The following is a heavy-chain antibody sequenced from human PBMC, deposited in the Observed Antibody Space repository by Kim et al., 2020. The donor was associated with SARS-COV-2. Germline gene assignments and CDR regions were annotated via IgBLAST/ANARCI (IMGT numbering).Heavy chain of an antibody. D-gene: IGHD3-16*01. CDR1: GFTFSSYA. J-gene: IGHJ5*02. CDR3: ARDGGYWFDP. Sequence: GGSLRLSCAASGFTFSSYAMHWVRQAPGKGLEWVAVISYDGSNKYYADSVKGRFTISRDNSKNTLYLQMNSLRAEDTAVYYCARDGGYWFDPWGQGTLVT. V-gene: IGHV3-30-3*01. CDR2: ISYDGSNK.